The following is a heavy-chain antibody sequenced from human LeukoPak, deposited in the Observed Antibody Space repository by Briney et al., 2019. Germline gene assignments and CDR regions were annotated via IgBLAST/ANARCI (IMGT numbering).Heavy chain of an antibody. D-gene: IGHD6-13*01. J-gene: IGHJ4*02. CDR3: ARASMRMSTAGLVDY. Sequence: PGGSLRLSCVASGFTLSTYWMHWVRQAPGKGLVWVSRINSDGSATSYADSVMVRFTISRDSAKNALYLQMNSLRAEDTAVYYCARASMRMSTAGLVDYWGQGTLVTVSS. CDR2: INSDGSAT. V-gene: IGHV3-74*01. CDR1: GFTLSTYW.